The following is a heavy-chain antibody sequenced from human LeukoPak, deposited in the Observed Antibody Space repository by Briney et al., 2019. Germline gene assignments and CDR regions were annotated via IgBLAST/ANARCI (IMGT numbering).Heavy chain of an antibody. CDR3: ARDTTYDFWSGASYYMDV. CDR2: IYYSGST. D-gene: IGHD3-3*01. V-gene: IGHV4-59*12. Sequence: SETLSLTCTVSGVSISSYYWSWIRQPPGKGLEWIGDIYYSGSTNYNPSLKSRVTISVDTSKNQFSLKLSSVTAADTAVYYCARDTTYDFWSGASYYMDVWGKGTTVTVSS. J-gene: IGHJ6*03. CDR1: GVSISSYY.